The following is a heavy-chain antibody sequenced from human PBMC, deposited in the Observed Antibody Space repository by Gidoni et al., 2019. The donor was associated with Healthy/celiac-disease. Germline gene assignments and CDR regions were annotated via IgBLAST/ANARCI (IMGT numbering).Heavy chain of an antibody. D-gene: IGHD2-15*01. CDR1: GFTFSGSA. CDR2: IRSKANSYAT. V-gene: IGHV3-73*02. CDR3: TSQLGYCSGGSCSAYGMDV. J-gene: IGHJ6*02. Sequence: EVQLVESGGGLVQPGGSLKLSCAASGFTFSGSAMHWGRQASGQGLEWVGRIRSKANSYATAYAASVKGRFTISRDDSKNTAYLQMNSLKTEDTAVYYCTSQLGYCSGGSCSAYGMDVWGQGTTVTVSS.